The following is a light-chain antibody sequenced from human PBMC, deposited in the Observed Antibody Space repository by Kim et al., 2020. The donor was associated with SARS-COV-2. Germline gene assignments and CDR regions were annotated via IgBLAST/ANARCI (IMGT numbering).Light chain of an antibody. V-gene: IGLV3-19*01. CDR3: NSRDSSGNLVV. J-gene: IGLJ2*01. CDR2: GKN. CDR1: SLRSYY. Sequence: ALGQTVRTTSKGDSLRSYYASWYQQKPGQAPVLVIYGKNNRPSGIPDRFSGSSSGNTASLTITGAQAEDEADYYCNSRDSSGNLVVFGGGTQLTVL.